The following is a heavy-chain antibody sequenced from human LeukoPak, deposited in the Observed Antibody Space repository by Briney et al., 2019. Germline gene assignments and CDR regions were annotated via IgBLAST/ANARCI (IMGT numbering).Heavy chain of an antibody. V-gene: IGHV4-39*01. CDR3: ARPSRAARGSNWFDP. Sequence: SETLSLTCTVSGGSISSSSYYWGWIRQPPGKGLEWIGSIYYSGSTYYNPSLKSRVTISVDTSKNQFPLKLSSVTAADTAVYYCARPSRAARGSNWFDPWGQGTLVTVSS. D-gene: IGHD3-10*01. J-gene: IGHJ5*02. CDR2: IYYSGST. CDR1: GGSISSSSYY.